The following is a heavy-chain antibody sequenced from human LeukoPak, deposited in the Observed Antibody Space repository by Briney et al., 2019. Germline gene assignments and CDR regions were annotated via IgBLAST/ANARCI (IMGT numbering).Heavy chain of an antibody. V-gene: IGHV1-46*01. CDR3: ARDGQPRSFDY. CDR2: INPSGGST. CDR1: GYSFTSYY. J-gene: IGHJ4*02. Sequence: GASVKVSCKASGYSFTSYYMHWVRQAPGQGLEWMGIINPSGGSTSFAQKFQGRVTMTRDTSTTTVYMELSSLRSEDTAVYYCARDGQPRSFDYWGQGTLVTVSS.